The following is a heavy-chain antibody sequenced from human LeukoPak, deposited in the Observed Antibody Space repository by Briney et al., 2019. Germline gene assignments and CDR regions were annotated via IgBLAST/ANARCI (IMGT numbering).Heavy chain of an antibody. J-gene: IGHJ4*02. CDR3: ARVRWELHYFDY. V-gene: IGHV4-34*01. CDR2: INHSGST. CDR1: GGSFSGYY. Sequence: KASETLSLTCAVYGGSFSGYYWSWIRQPPGKGLEWIGEINHSGSTNYNPSLKSRVTISVDTSKNQFSLKLSSVTAADTAVYYCARVRWELHYFDYWGQGTLVTVSS. D-gene: IGHD1-26*01.